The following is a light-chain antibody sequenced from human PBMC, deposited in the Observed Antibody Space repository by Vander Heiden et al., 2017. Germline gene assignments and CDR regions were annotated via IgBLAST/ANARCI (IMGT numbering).Light chain of an antibody. CDR2: EVT. J-gene: IGLJ3*02. Sequence: QSALTQPASVSGSPGQSITISCTGTSSDVGYYNLVSWYQQPPGKAPKLIIYEVTKRPSGVSNRFSGSKSGNTASLTISGLQADDEADYYCCSPWVFGGGTRLTVL. CDR3: CSPWV. V-gene: IGLV2-23*02. CDR1: SSDVGYYNL.